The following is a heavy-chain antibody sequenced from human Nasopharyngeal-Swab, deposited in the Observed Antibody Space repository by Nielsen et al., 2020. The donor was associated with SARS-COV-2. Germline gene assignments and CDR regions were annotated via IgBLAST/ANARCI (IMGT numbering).Heavy chain of an antibody. J-gene: IGHJ4*02. D-gene: IGHD4-17*01. Sequence: VRQMPGKGLEWVSVIYSGGSSTYYADSMKGRFTISRDNSKNTLYLQMNSLRAEDTAVYYCAKVTTVTDPDDYWGQGTLVTVSS. CDR3: AKVTTVTDPDDY. CDR2: IYSGGSST. V-gene: IGHV3-23*03.